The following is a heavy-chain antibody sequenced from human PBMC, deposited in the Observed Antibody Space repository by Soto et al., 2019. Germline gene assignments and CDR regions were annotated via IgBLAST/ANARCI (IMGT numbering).Heavy chain of an antibody. Sequence: QVQLQESGPGLVKPSGTLSLTCAVSGGSISSSNWWCWVRQPPGKGLGWIGEIYHSGSTNYNPYLKSRVTISVDKSKNQFSLKLSSVTAADTAVYYCARAGEYSSSGGWFDPWGQGTLVTVSS. CDR3: ARAGEYSSSGGWFDP. V-gene: IGHV4-4*02. D-gene: IGHD6-13*01. J-gene: IGHJ5*02. CDR1: GGSISSSNW. CDR2: IYHSGST.